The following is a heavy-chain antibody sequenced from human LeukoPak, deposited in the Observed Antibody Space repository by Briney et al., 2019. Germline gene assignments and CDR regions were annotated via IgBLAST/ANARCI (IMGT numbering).Heavy chain of an antibody. J-gene: IGHJ3*02. Sequence: SVKVSCKASGGTFSSYAISWVRQAPGQGLEWMGGIIPIFGTANYAQKFQGRVTITTDESTSTAYMELSSLRSDDTAVYYCARDLRKSSSWYDHAFDIWGQGTMVTVSS. V-gene: IGHV1-69*05. CDR1: GGTFSSYA. CDR3: ARDLRKSSSWYDHAFDI. D-gene: IGHD6-13*01. CDR2: IIPIFGTA.